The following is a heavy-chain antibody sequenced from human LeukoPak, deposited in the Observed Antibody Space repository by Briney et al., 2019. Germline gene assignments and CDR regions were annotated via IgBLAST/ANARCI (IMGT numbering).Heavy chain of an antibody. V-gene: IGHV3-21*01. D-gene: IGHD2-2*01. CDR3: ARDRGYCSSTRCYLIFDY. CDR1: GFTYSSYA. Sequence: GGSLRLSCAASGFTYSSYAMSWVRQAPGKGLEWVSSITSSSSYIYYADSVKGRFTISRDNAQNSLYLQMNSLRAEDTAVYYCARDRGYCSSTRCYLIFDYWGQGTLFTVSS. CDR2: ITSSSSYI. J-gene: IGHJ4*02.